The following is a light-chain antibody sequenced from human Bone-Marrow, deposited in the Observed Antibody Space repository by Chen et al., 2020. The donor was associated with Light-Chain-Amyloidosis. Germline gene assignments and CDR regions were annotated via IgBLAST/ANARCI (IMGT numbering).Light chain of an antibody. CDR3: QSADSSGTYEVI. CDR1: DLPTKY. CDR2: RDT. V-gene: IGLV3-25*03. Sequence: SYALTQPPSVSVSPGQTASITRSGDDLPTKYAYWYQQKPGHAPVLVIHRDTERPSGISEGFSGSSTGTTATLTISGVQAEDEADYHCQSADSSGTYEVIFGGGTKLTVL. J-gene: IGLJ2*01.